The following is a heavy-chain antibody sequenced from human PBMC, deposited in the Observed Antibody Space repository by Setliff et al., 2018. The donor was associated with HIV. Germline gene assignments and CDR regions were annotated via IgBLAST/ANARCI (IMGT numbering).Heavy chain of an antibody. CDR3: ARGGQYSGNYLPRDYYMDV. CDR1: GYTFTNFY. CDR2: INPSGGST. V-gene: IGHV1-46*01. J-gene: IGHJ6*03. Sequence: ASVKVSCKASGYTFTNFYIHWVRQAPGQGLEWLGMINPSGGSTTYAQKFPGRVTMTSDTSTSTVYMDLSSLGSEDTAVYYCARGGQYSGNYLPRDYYMDVWGKGTTVTVSS. D-gene: IGHD1-26*01.